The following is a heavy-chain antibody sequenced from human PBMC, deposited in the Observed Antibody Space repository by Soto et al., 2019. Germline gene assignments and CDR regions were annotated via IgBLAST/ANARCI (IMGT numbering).Heavy chain of an antibody. CDR2: INAGNGNT. D-gene: IGHD3-16*01. CDR3: ARSRLLFIITFGGLHSPRSHCFGT. Sequence: ASVKVSSKASGYTFTSYALHSLRHAPGQRLEWMGWINAGNGNTKYSQKFQGRVTITRDTSASTAYMELSSLRSEDTAVYYCARSRLLFIITFGGLHSPRSHCFGTCGQGTLVTV. CDR1: GYTFTSYA. V-gene: IGHV1-3*01. J-gene: IGHJ5*02.